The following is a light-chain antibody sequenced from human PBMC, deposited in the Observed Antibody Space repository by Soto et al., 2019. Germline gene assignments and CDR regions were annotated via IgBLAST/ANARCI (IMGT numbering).Light chain of an antibody. V-gene: IGLV1-40*01. J-gene: IGLJ3*02. CDR2: DNN. CDR3: QSFGGSLSGWV. CDR1: GSNVGASYD. Sequence: QSVLTQPPSVSGAPGQTITMSCTGSGSNVGASYDVHWYQVLPGAGPKLLIYDNNNRPSGVPDRFSGSKSGTSASLAITGLQAEDEADYYCQSFGGSLSGWVFGGGTKLTVL.